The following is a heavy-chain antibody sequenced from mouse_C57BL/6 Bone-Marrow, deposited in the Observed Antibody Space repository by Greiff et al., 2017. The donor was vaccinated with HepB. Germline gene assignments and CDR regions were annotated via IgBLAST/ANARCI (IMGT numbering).Heavy chain of an antibody. CDR3: ARLIRYYAMDY. D-gene: IGHD5-1-1*01. Sequence: QVQLQQPGAELVKPGASVKLSCKASGYTFTSYWMQWVKQRPGQGLEWIGEIDPSDSYTNYNQKFKGKATLTVDTSSSTAYMQLSSLTSEDSAVYYCARLIRYYAMDYWGQGTSVTVSS. CDR2: IDPSDSYT. V-gene: IGHV1-50*01. CDR1: GYTFTSYW. J-gene: IGHJ4*01.